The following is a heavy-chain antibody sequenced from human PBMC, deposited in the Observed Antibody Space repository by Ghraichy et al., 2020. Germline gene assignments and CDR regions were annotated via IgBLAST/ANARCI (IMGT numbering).Heavy chain of an antibody. CDR1: GASINSRNW. D-gene: IGHD3-16*01. CDR2: IYQSGIA. V-gene: IGHV4/OR15-8*01. J-gene: IGHJ6*02. CDR3: GSMGYGIDV. Sequence: SETLSLTCVVSGASINSRNWWSWVRQSPGKGLEWIGEIYQSGIATYNPSLSSRVTISLDKAKNQFSLRLTSVTAADTAVYYCGSMGYGIDVWGQGTTVIVAS.